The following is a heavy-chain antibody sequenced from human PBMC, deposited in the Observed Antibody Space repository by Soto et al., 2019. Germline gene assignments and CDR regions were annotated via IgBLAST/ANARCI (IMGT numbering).Heavy chain of an antibody. V-gene: IGHV3-21*01. Sequence: GGSLRLSCAASGFTFSSYSMNWVRQAPGKGLEWVSSISSSSSYIYYADSVKGRFTISRDNAKNSLYLQMNSLRAEDTAVYYCASSGGSGSYSPPFDYWGQGTLVTVSS. CDR3: ASSGGSGSYSPPFDY. CDR1: GFTFSSYS. J-gene: IGHJ4*02. D-gene: IGHD3-10*01. CDR2: ISSSSSYI.